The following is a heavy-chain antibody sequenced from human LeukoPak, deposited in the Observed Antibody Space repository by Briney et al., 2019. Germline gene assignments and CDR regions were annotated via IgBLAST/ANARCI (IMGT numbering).Heavy chain of an antibody. CDR3: TTVRSYYSNGD. Sequence: GGSLRLSCVASGFFFNNAWKTWVRQAPGKGLEWVGRIKSTAAGGTIDYAAPVKGRFTISRDDSKSTVYLQMNSLKTEDTAVYYCTTVRSYYSNGDWGQGTLVTVSA. D-gene: IGHD3-22*01. V-gene: IGHV3-15*01. J-gene: IGHJ4*02. CDR1: GFFFNNAW. CDR2: IKSTAAGGTI.